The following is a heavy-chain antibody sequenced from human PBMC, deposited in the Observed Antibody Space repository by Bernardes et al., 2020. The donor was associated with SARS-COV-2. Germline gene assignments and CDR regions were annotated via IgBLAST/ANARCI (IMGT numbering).Heavy chain of an antibody. D-gene: IGHD6-19*01. J-gene: IGHJ6*02. CDR3: AKDTRQWLTLWRYYGMDV. V-gene: IGHV3-74*03. Sequence: GGSLRLSCAASGFTFSRYWMHWVRHTPGKGLVWVSRINTDGSTTTYADSVKGRFTISRDNSKNTLYLQMNSLRAEDTAVYYCAKDTRQWLTLWRYYGMDVWGQGTTVTVSS. CDR2: INTDGSTT. CDR1: GFTFSRYW.